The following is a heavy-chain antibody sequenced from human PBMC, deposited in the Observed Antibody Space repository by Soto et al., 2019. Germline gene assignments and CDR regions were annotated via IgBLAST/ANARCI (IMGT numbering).Heavy chain of an antibody. CDR1: GFAVSSKY. V-gene: IGHV3-53*01. D-gene: IGHD6-19*01. J-gene: IGHJ4*02. CDR2: IYGGGTT. Sequence: EVQLVESGGGLIQPGGSLRLSCAASGFAVSSKYMTWVRQAPGKGLEWVSVIYGGGTTYYEDSVKGRFTISRDTSKNTLYLQMNSLRAEDTAVYSCVQTTGWPGFDFWGQGTLVTVSS. CDR3: VQTTGWPGFDF.